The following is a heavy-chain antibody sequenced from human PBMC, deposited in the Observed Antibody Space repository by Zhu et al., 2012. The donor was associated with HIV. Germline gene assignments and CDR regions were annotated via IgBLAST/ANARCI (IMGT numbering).Heavy chain of an antibody. V-gene: IGHV4-30-4*08. CDR3: VREGXSGTHNGWFDS. CDR2: VCYNGNT. CDR1: GGSIGSGTYC. J-gene: IGHJ5*01. D-gene: IGHD1-26*01. Sequence: QVQLQESGPGLVKPSETPSLICTVSGGSIGSGTYCWSWIRQPPEKGLEWIGYVCYNGNTYYNPSLKSRVTTSLDTSKNQFSLKLTSVTVVDTAVYFCVREGXSGTHNGWFDSWGQGTLVTVSS.